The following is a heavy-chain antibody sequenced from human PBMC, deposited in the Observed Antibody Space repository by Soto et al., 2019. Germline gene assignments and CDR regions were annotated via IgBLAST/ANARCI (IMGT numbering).Heavy chain of an antibody. V-gene: IGHV1-3*01. D-gene: IGHD3-22*01. CDR3: ARSSGYYYGGY. CDR2: INAANGNT. J-gene: IGHJ4*02. Sequence: ASVKVSCKASGYTFTNYAMHWVRQAPGQRLEWMGWINAANGNTKYSQKFQGRVTITRDTSASTAYMELISLRSEDTAVYYCARSSGYYYGGYRGKGSLVTLAS. CDR1: GYTFTNYA.